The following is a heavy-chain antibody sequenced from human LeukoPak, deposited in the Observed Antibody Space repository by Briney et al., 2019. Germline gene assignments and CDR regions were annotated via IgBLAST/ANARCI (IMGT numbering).Heavy chain of an antibody. CDR1: GFTFSSYW. Sequence: GGSLRLSCTASGFTFSSYWMHWVRQAPGKGLVWVSRINSDGSTTTYADSVKGRFTISRDNAKNTLYLQMNSLRVEDTAVYYCARPHTGFDSWGQGTLVSVSS. CDR3: ARPHTGFDS. CDR2: INSDGSTT. V-gene: IGHV3-74*01. J-gene: IGHJ4*02.